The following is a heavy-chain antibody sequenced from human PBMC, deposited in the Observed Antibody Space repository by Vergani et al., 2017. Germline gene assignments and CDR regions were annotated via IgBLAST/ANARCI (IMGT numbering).Heavy chain of an antibody. V-gene: IGHV4-61*02. CDR3: VRVLHTSYILGAFDI. D-gene: IGHD2-21*01. CDR2: IYYSGRT. J-gene: IGHJ3*02. CDR1: GGSISGVSYY. Sequence: QVKLQESGPGLLKPSQTLSLTCTVSGGSISGVSYYLSWVRQPAGKGLEWIGRIYYSGRTDYNPSLESRVTISVDASRGRFSLNLRSVTTSDTAVYYCVRVLHTSYILGAFDIWGQGIKVTVSS.